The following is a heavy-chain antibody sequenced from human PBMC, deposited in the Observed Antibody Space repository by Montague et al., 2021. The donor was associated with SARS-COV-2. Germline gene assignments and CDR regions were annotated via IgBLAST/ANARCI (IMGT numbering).Heavy chain of an antibody. CDR3: AKTRSTGLGWRFFDS. J-gene: IGHJ4*02. V-gene: IGHV3-23*01. CDR2: ISGSGGTA. D-gene: IGHD4-23*01. CDR1: GFNFNIYA. Sequence: SLRLSCAASGFNFNIYAMSWVRQAPGKGLEWTADISGSGGTADYXDAVKGRFTISRDNSKNTLFLQMDSLRAEDTAVYYCAKTRSTGLGWRFFDSWGQGTRVTVSS.